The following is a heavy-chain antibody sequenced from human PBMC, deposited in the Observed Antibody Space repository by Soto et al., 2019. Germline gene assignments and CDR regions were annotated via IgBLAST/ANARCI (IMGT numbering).Heavy chain of an antibody. J-gene: IGHJ6*02. CDR1: GFTFSSYG. CDR2: IWYDGSNK. CDR3: ARDPGHDGMDV. Sequence: LSLSCAASGFTFSSYGMHWVRQAPGKGLEWVAVIWYDGSNKYYADSVKGRFTISRDNSKNTLYLQMNSLRAEDTAVYYCARDPGHDGMDVWGQGPTVTVSS. D-gene: IGHD3-10*01. V-gene: IGHV3-33*01.